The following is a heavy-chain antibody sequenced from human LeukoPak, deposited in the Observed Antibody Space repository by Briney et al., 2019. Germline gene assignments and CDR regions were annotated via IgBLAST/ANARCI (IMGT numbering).Heavy chain of an antibody. V-gene: IGHV1-18*01. D-gene: IGHD2-15*01. CDR2: ISAYNGNT. Sequence: ASVKVSCKASGYTFTSYGISWVRQAPGQGLEWMGWISAYNGNTNYAPKLQGRVTMTTDTSTSTAYMELRSLRSDDTAVYYCARHCSGGSCYPSFDYWGQGTLVTVSS. J-gene: IGHJ4*02. CDR1: GYTFTSYG. CDR3: ARHCSGGSCYPSFDY.